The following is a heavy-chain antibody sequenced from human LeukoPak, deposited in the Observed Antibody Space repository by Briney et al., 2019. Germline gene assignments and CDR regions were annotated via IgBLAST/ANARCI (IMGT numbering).Heavy chain of an antibody. D-gene: IGHD3-10*01. J-gene: IGHJ4*02. Sequence: PSETLSLTCTVSGGSISSYYWSWIRQPPGKGLEWIGNIYYSGSTNYNPSLKSRVTISVDTSKNQFSLKLSSVTAADTAVYYCARASVTINYDYWGQGTLVTVSS. V-gene: IGHV4-59*01. CDR3: ARASVTINYDY. CDR1: GGSISSYY. CDR2: IYYSGST.